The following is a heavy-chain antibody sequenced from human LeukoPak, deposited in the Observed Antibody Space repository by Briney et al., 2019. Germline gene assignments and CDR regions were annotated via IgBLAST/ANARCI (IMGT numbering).Heavy chain of an antibody. J-gene: IGHJ4*02. V-gene: IGHV1-18*01. D-gene: IGHD3-10*01. CDR1: GYTFTSYG. CDR2: ISAYNGNT. CDR3: ARAITMVRGVVFDY. Sequence: AASVKVSCKASGYTFTSYGISWVRQAPGQGLEWMGWISAYNGNTNYAQKLRGRVTMTTDTSTSTAYMELRSLRSDDTAVYYCARAITMVRGVVFDYWGQGTLVTVSS.